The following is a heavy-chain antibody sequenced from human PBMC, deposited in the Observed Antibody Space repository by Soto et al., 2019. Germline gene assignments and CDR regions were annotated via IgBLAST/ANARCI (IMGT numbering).Heavy chain of an antibody. CDR1: GGSISSYY. CDR2: IYYSGST. Sequence: SETLSLTCTVSGGSISSYYWSWIRQPPGKGLEWIGYIYYSGSTNYNPSLKSRVTISVDTSKNQFSLKLSSVTAADTAVYYCARQEAEDYYYYMDVWGKGTTVTVSS. CDR3: ARQEAEDYYYYMDV. V-gene: IGHV4-59*01. J-gene: IGHJ6*03.